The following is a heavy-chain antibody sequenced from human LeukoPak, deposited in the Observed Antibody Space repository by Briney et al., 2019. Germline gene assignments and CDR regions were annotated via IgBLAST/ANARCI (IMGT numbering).Heavy chain of an antibody. CDR3: ATSDYYDSSGPDY. Sequence: GGSLRLSCAASGFTFSSYPLHWVRQAPGKGLEWVTLISYDGSKIYYADSVKGRFTISRDNSKNTLYLQMNSLRAEDTAVYYCATSDYYDSSGPDYWGQGTLVTVSS. CDR1: GFTFSSYP. J-gene: IGHJ4*02. D-gene: IGHD3-22*01. CDR2: ISYDGSKI. V-gene: IGHV3-30-3*01.